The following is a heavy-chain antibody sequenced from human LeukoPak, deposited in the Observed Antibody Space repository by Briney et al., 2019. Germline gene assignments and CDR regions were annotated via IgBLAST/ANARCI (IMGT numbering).Heavy chain of an antibody. J-gene: IGHJ4*02. D-gene: IGHD6-13*01. CDR2: INHSGST. Sequence: SETLSLTCAVYGGSFSGYYWSWIRQPPGKGLEWIGEINHSGSTNYNPSLKSRVTISVDTSKNQFSLKLSSVTAADTAVYYCARRGSSKTHWGQGTLVTVSS. V-gene: IGHV4-34*01. CDR3: ARRGSSKTH. CDR1: GGSFSGYY.